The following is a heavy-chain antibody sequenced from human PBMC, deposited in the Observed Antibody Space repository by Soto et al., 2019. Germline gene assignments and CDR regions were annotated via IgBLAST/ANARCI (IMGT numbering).Heavy chain of an antibody. V-gene: IGHV3-21*01. CDR1: GFTFSSYS. CDR2: ISSSSSYI. D-gene: IGHD1-26*01. J-gene: IGHJ6*02. CDR3: ARGQEGVREWERNYYYYGMDV. Sequence: GGSLRLSCAASGFTFSSYSMNWVRQAPGKGLEWVSSISSSSSYIYYADSVKGRFTIPRDNAKNSLYLQMNSLRAEDTAVYYCARGQEGVREWERNYYYYGMDVWGQGTTVTVSS.